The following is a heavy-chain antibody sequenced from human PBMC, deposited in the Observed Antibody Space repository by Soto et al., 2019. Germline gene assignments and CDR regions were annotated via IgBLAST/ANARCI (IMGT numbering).Heavy chain of an antibody. D-gene: IGHD1-7*01. V-gene: IGHV3-21*01. CDR1: GFNFRTYT. Sequence: PGGSLRLSCAASGFNFRTYTMNWVRQAPGKGLEWVSSIDSRSSYIFYADSLKGRFTISRDNAKNSPYLHMNNLSAEDTAVYFCARDSLRIGTNVFDFWGQGALVTVSS. CDR3: ARDSLRIGTNVFDF. J-gene: IGHJ4*02. CDR2: IDSRSSYI.